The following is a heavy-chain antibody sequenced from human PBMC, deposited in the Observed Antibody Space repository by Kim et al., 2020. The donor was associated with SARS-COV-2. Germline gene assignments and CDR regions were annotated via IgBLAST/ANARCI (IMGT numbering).Heavy chain of an antibody. CDR1: GGSFSGYY. Sequence: SETLSLTCAVYGGSFSGYYWSWIRQPPGKGLEWIGEINHSGSTNYNPSLKSRVTISVDTSKNQFSLKLSSVTAADTAVYYCARIWTKRDDYYGSGSDPPPFDYWGQGTLVTVSS. CDR3: ARIWTKRDDYYGSGSDPPPFDY. CDR2: INHSGST. J-gene: IGHJ4*02. D-gene: IGHD3-10*01. V-gene: IGHV4-34*01.